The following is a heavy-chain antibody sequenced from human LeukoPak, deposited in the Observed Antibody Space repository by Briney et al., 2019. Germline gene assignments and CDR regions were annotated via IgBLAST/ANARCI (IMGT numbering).Heavy chain of an antibody. V-gene: IGHV3-74*01. CDR3: AREGRSSGDFDY. D-gene: IGHD3-10*01. CDR2: INSDGGST. CDR1: GFTFSSYW. J-gene: IGHJ4*02. Sequence: GGSLRLSCAASGFTFSSYWMHWVRQAPGKGLVWVSRINSDGGSTSYADSVKGRFTISRDNAKNTLYLQMNSLRAEDTAVYYCAREGRSSGDFDYWGQGTLVTVSS.